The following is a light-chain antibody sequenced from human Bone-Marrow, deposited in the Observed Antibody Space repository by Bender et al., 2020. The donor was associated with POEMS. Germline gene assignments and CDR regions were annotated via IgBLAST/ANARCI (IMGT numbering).Light chain of an antibody. J-gene: IGLJ2*01. Sequence: SYELTQPPSVSVSPGQTARITCSGDALPKKYAYWYQQKSGQAPLLVTYEDNKRPSGIPERFSGSKSDNTASLTISGLQAEDEADYYCSSYAGPTSSVVFGGGTRLTVL. V-gene: IGLV3-10*01. CDR2: EDN. CDR3: SSYAGPTSSVV. CDR1: ALPKKY.